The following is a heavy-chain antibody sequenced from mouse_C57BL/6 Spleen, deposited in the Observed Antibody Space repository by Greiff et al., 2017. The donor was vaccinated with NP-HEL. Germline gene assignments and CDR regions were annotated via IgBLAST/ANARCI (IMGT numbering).Heavy chain of an antibody. Sequence: EVKLMESGGGLVKPGGSLKLSCAASGFTFSDYGMHWVRQAPEKGLEWVAYISSGSSTIYYADTVKGRFTISRDNAKNTLFLQMTSLRSEDTAMYYCARRDKGWYFDVWGTGTTVTVSS. V-gene: IGHV5-17*01. CDR3: ARRDKGWYFDV. CDR2: ISSGSSTI. CDR1: GFTFSDYG. J-gene: IGHJ1*03.